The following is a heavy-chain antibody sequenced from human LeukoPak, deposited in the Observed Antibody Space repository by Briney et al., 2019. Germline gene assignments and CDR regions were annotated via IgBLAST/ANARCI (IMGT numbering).Heavy chain of an antibody. CDR1: GGSICSSSYY. J-gene: IGHJ5*02. D-gene: IGHD2/OR15-2a*01. CDR2: IYYSGST. CDR3: ARDRSIKNKQMTPSSWFDP. Sequence: SETFSVTCTVPGGSICSSSYYWGCTRQPPGKGLEWIGSIYYSGSTYYNPHLKSRVTISVDTSKNQFSLKLSSVTAADTAVYYCARDRSIKNKQMTPSSWFDPWGQGTLVTVSS. V-gene: IGHV4-39*02.